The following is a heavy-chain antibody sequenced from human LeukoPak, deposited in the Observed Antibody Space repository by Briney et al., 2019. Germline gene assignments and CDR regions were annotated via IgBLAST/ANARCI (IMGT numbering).Heavy chain of an antibody. CDR3: ARVYYSSSYDYWYFDL. D-gene: IGHD6-13*01. CDR1: GGSISRYY. Sequence: SETLSLTCTVSGGSISRYYWSWIRHPPGKGLERIGYKDYSGSTNYNRSLKSRVTISVDTSKNQFSLKLSSVTAADTAVYYCARVYYSSSYDYWYFDLWGRGTLVTVSS. V-gene: IGHV4-59*01. J-gene: IGHJ2*01. CDR2: KDYSGST.